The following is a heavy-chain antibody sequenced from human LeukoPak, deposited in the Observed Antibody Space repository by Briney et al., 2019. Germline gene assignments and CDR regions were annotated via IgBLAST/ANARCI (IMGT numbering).Heavy chain of an antibody. D-gene: IGHD3-10*01. V-gene: IGHV3-43*02. CDR1: GFTFDDYA. J-gene: IGHJ4*02. CDR2: ISGDGGST. CDR3: AKVGGLWFGELLSLDY. Sequence: GGSLRLSCAASGFTFDDYAMHWVRQAPGKGLEWVSLISGDGGSTYYADSVKGRFTISRDNSKNSLYLQMNSLRTEDTALYYCAKVGGLWFGELLSLDYWGQGTLVTVPS.